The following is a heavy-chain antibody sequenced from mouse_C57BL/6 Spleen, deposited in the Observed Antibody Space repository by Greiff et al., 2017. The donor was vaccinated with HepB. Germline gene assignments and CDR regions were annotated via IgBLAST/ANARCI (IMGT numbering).Heavy chain of an antibody. V-gene: IGHV5-16*01. Sequence: DVKLVESEGGLVQPGSSMKLSCTASGFTFSDYYMAWVRQVPEKGLEWVANINYDGSSTYYLDSLKSRFIISRDNAKNILYLQMSSLKSEDTATYYCARDRRGYFDYWGQGTTLTVSS. CDR1: GFTFSDYY. CDR2: INYDGSST. CDR3: ARDRRGYFDY. J-gene: IGHJ2*01.